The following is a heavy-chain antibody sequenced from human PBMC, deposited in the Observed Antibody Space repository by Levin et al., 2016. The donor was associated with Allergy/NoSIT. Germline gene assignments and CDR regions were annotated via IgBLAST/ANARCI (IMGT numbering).Heavy chain of an antibody. V-gene: IGHV4-4*07. Sequence: WIRQPPGKGLEWIGRIYTSGSTNYNPSLKSRVTMSVDTSKNQFSLKLSSVTAADTAVYYCARDLGAVAGSGLYYYYYGMDVWGQGTTVTVSS. D-gene: IGHD6-19*01. CDR3: ARDLGAVAGSGLYYYYYGMDV. J-gene: IGHJ6*02. CDR2: IYTSGST.